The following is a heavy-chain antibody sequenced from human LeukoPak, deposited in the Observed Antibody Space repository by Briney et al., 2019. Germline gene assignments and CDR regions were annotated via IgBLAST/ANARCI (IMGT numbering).Heavy chain of an antibody. CDR1: GFTFSTYA. J-gene: IGHJ6*02. CDR2: ITGRGGST. D-gene: IGHD3-22*01. V-gene: IGHV3-23*01. Sequence: GGSLRLSCVVSGFTFSTYAMSWVRQAPGKGLEWVSGITGRGGSTYYADSVKGRVTISRDSSKNTLYLQMNSLRAEDTAVYYCAKGAFYDTSYYYGMDAWGQGTTVTVSS. CDR3: AKGAFYDTSYYYGMDA.